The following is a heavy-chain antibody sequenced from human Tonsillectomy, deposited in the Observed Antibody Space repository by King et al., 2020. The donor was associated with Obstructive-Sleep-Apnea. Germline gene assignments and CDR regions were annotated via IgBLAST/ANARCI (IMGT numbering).Heavy chain of an antibody. CDR1: GGSISSSSYY. CDR3: ARDPYSYFDY. J-gene: IGHJ4*02. V-gene: IGHV4-39*07. D-gene: IGHD4-11*01. CDR2: IYYSGST. Sequence: QLQESGPALVKPSETLSLTCTVSGGSISSSSYYWGWIRQTPGKGLEWIGSIYYSGSTYYNPSLKSRVTISVDTSKNQFSLKLNSVTAADTAVYYCARDPYSYFDYWGQGTLVTVSS.